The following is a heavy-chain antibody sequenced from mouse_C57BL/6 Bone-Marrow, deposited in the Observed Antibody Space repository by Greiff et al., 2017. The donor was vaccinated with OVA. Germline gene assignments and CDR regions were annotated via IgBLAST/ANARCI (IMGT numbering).Heavy chain of an antibody. V-gene: IGHV1-26*01. D-gene: IGHD2-5*01. J-gene: IGHJ4*01. CDR2: INPNNGGT. CDR3: ARTHYSNYNAMDY. Sequence: EVQLQQSGPELVKPGASVKISCKASGYTFTDYYMNWVKQSHGKSLEWIGDINPNNGGTSYNQKFKGKATLTVDKSSSTAYMGLRSLTSEDSAVYYCARTHYSNYNAMDYWGQGTSVTVSS. CDR1: GYTFTDYY.